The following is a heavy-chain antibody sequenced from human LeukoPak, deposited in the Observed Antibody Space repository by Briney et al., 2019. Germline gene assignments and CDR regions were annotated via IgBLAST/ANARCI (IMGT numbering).Heavy chain of an antibody. CDR1: GGTFGSYA. Sequence: ASVKVSCKASGGTFGSYAISWVRQAPGQGLEWMGGIIPIFGTANYARKFQGRVTITTDESTSTAYMELSSLRSEDTAVYYCARERGHSYGRGSWFDPWGQGTLVTVSS. J-gene: IGHJ5*02. D-gene: IGHD5-18*01. CDR3: ARERGHSYGRGSWFDP. CDR2: IIPIFGTA. V-gene: IGHV1-69*05.